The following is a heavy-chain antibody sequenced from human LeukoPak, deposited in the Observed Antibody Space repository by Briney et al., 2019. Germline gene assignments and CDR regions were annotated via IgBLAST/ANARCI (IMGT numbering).Heavy chain of an antibody. D-gene: IGHD3-10*01. Sequence: GGSLRLSCAASGFTFSDYAMSWVRQAPGKGLEWVSAISGGSSTYYADSVKGRFTISRDNSKSTLYLQMNSLRAEDTAVYYCAKDGTSITDGFDYWGQGTLVTVSS. CDR3: AKDGTSITDGFDY. CDR1: GFTFSDYA. J-gene: IGHJ4*02. V-gene: IGHV3-23*01. CDR2: ISGGSST.